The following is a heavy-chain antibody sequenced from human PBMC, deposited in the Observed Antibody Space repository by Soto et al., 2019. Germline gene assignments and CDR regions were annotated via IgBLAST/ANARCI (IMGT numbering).Heavy chain of an antibody. CDR2: IIPILGIA. D-gene: IGHD3-22*01. Sequence: SVKVSCKASGGTFSSYTISWVRQAPGQGLEWMGRIIPILGIANYAQKLQGRVTITADKSTSTAYMELSSLRYEDTAVYYCARAGDYYDSSFHFDYWGQGTLVTVSS. V-gene: IGHV1-69*02. CDR3: ARAGDYYDSSFHFDY. CDR1: GGTFSSYT. J-gene: IGHJ4*02.